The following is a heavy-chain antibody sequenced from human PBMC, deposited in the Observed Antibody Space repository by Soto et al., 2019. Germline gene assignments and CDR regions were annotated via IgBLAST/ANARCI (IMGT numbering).Heavy chain of an antibody. D-gene: IGHD3-10*01. Sequence: EVRLEEAGGGFVQPGGSLRVSCSGSGFIFSSFWMHWVRQGPGKGLEWVSRINGDGASLAYAESVKGRFSISRDNVKNTLHLQMNSLGVDDTAVYFCAREGSLDLDVWGRGTTVTVSS. CDR1: GFIFSSFW. CDR3: AREGSLDLDV. V-gene: IGHV3-74*03. J-gene: IGHJ6*02. CDR2: INGDGASL.